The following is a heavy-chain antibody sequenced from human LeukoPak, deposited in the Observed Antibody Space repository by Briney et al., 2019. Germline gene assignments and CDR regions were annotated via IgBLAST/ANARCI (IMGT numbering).Heavy chain of an antibody. CDR2: ISGSGGST. CDR1: GFTFSSYA. V-gene: IGHV3-23*01. Sequence: GGSLRLSCAASGFTFSSYAMSWVRQAPGKGLGWVSAISGSGGSTYYADSVKGRFTISRDNSKNTLYLQMNSLRAEDTAVYYCARAYDSSGYTETHFDYWGQGTLVTVSS. D-gene: IGHD3-22*01. J-gene: IGHJ4*02. CDR3: ARAYDSSGYTETHFDY.